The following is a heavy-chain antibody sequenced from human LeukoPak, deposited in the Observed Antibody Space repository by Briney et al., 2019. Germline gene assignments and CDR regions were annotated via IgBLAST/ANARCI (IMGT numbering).Heavy chain of an antibody. V-gene: IGHV4-59*08. CDR2: IYYSGST. Sequence: SETLSLTCTVSGGSISSYYWSWIRQPPGKGLEWIGYIYYSGSTNYNPSLESRVTISVDTSKNQFSLKLSSVTAADTAVYYCARLGSYYDSSVDYWGQGTLVTVSS. D-gene: IGHD3-22*01. J-gene: IGHJ4*02. CDR1: GGSISSYY. CDR3: ARLGSYYDSSVDY.